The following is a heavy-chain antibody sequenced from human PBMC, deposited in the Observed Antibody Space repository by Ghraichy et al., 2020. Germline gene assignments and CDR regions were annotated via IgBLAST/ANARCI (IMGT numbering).Heavy chain of an antibody. J-gene: IGHJ4*02. D-gene: IGHD6-19*01. V-gene: IGHV3-30*04. CDR3: AREGGVADLNFDY. Sequence: GGSLRLSCAASGFTFSSYAMHWVRQAPGKGLEWVAVISYDGSNKYYADSVKGRFTISRDNSKNTLYLQMNSLRAEDTAVYYCAREGGVADLNFDYWGQGTLVTVSS. CDR1: GFTFSSYA. CDR2: ISYDGSNK.